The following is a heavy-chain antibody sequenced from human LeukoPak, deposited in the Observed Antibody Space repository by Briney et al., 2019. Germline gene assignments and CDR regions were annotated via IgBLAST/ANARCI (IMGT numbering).Heavy chain of an antibody. Sequence: GGSLRLSCAASGFIFNKYWMAWVRQAPGKGLEWVANINEDGGDRNYVDSLKGRFTISRDNAKNSLYLQMNSLRAEDTAVYYCATTTSVVVVIRGNWFDPWGQGTLVTVSS. D-gene: IGHD3-22*01. CDR2: INEDGGDR. J-gene: IGHJ5*02. V-gene: IGHV3-7*03. CDR3: ATTTSVVVVIRGNWFDP. CDR1: GFIFNKYW.